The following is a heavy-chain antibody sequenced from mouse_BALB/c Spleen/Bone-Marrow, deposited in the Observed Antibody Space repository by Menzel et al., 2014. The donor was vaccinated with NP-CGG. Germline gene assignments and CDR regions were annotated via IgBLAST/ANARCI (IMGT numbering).Heavy chain of an antibody. Sequence: EVKVVESGPDLVKPSQSLSPTCTVTGYSITSGYSWHWIRPFPGNKLEWMGYIHYSGSTNYNPSLKSRISITRDTSKNQFFLQLNSVTTEDTATYYCARTRYGNFAYWGQGTLVTVSA. CDR3: ARTRYGNFAY. V-gene: IGHV3-1*02. D-gene: IGHD2-1*01. CDR1: GYSITSGYS. CDR2: IHYSGST. J-gene: IGHJ3*01.